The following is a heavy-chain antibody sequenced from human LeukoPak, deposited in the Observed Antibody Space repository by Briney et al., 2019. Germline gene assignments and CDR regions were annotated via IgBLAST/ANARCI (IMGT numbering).Heavy chain of an antibody. D-gene: IGHD1-26*01. J-gene: IGHJ6*02. V-gene: IGHV1-8*02. CDR2: MNPNSGNA. Sequence: ASVKVSCKASGGTFSSYAISWVRQATGQGLEWMGWMNPNSGNAGYVQKFQGRVTMTRSTSVGIAYMELSSLRSEDTAVYFCARASWDNYNYAMDVWGQGTTVTVSS. CDR3: ARASWDNYNYAMDV. CDR1: GGTFSSYA.